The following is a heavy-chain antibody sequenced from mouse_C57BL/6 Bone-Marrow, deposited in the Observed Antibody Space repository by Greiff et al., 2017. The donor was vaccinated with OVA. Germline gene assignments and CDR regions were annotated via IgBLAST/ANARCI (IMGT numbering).Heavy chain of an antibody. Sequence: QVQLQQPGAELVRPGTSVKLSCKASGYTFTSYWMHWVKQRPGQGLEWIGVIDPSDSYTNYNQKFKGKATLTVDTSSSTAYMQLSGLASEDSAVYYCARVYYYGSYWYFDVWGTGTTVTVSS. CDR1: GYTFTSYW. V-gene: IGHV1-59*01. D-gene: IGHD1-1*01. CDR2: IDPSDSYT. CDR3: ARVYYYGSYWYFDV. J-gene: IGHJ1*03.